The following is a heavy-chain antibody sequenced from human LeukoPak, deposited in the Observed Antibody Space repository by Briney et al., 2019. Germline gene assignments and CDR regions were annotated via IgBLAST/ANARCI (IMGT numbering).Heavy chain of an antibody. CDR2: VRYDGSNE. Sequence: GGSLRLSCAASGFVFSDYGMHWVRQAPGKGLEWVAFVRYDGSNEYYADSVKGRFTISRDNSKNTLYLQMNSLRAEDTAVYSCAKESDSGYHSEGPKYWGLGTQVAVSS. D-gene: IGHD5-12*01. CDR1: GFVFSDYG. V-gene: IGHV3-30*02. CDR3: AKESDSGYHSEGPKY. J-gene: IGHJ4*02.